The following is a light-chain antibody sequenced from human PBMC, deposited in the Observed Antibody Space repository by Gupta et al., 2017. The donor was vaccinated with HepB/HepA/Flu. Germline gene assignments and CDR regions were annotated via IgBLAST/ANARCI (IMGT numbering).Light chain of an antibody. J-gene: IGLJ3*02. V-gene: IGLV3-21*03. CDR3: QVCDSSGVAV. Sequence: SYVLTQPPSVSVAPGNTAKVACGGYNIGRKSVHWYQQKPGQAPVWVVYDDKHRPEGMSVLGSGCNFGNTETMPTSSVEPGDDADEYCQVCDSSGVAVFGGGTRLTVL. CDR1: NIGRKS. CDR2: DDK.